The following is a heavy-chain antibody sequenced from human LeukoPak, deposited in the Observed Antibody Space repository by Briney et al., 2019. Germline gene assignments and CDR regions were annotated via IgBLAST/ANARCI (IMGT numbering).Heavy chain of an antibody. J-gene: IGHJ4*02. CDR2: INTTTGSP. D-gene: IGHD3-3*02. CDR3: ARSFFAPDKSLDY. V-gene: IGHV7-4-1*02. Sequence: GASVKLSCKASGYIFTNYEMNWVRQAPGQGLEWMGWINTTTGSPTYAQGFTGRFVFSLDTSVSTAYLQISSLKAEDTAVYYCARSFFAPDKSLDYWGQGTLVTVSS. CDR1: GYIFTNYE.